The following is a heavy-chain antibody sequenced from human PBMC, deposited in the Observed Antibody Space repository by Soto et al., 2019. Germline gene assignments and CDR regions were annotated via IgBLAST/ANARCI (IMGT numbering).Heavy chain of an antibody. CDR3: ARGVSFVLRFLELRKSDAFDI. V-gene: IGHV3-7*01. CDR1: GFTFSSYW. J-gene: IGHJ3*02. Sequence: GGSLRLSCAASGFTFSSYWMSWVRQAPGKGLEWVANIKQDGSEKYYVDSVKGRFTISRDNAKNSLYLQMNSLRAEDTAVYYCARGVSFVLRFLELRKSDAFDIWGQGTMVTVSS. CDR2: IKQDGSEK. D-gene: IGHD3-3*01.